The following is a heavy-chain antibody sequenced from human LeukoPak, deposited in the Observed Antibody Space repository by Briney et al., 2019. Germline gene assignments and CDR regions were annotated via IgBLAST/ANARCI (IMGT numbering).Heavy chain of an antibody. D-gene: IGHD3-16*01. CDR1: GGTFSSYA. CDR2: IILIHGIS. J-gene: IGHJ4*02. V-gene: IGHV1-69*04. Sequence: ASVKVSCKASGGTFSSYAISWVRQAPGQGLEWMGRIILIHGISNYAQKFQGRVTITADKSTSTAYMELNSLRSEDTAVYYCARRGSWGEPRPFDYWGQGSLVTVSP. CDR3: ARRGSWGEPRPFDY.